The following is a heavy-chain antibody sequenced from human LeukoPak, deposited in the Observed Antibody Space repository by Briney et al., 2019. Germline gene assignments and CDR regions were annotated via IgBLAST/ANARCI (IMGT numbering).Heavy chain of an antibody. Sequence: ASVKVSCKASGYTFSRNGISWVRQAPGQGLEWMGWIGAYNGNTKYVQKFQGRVTMTTDTSTSTAYMELRSLRSDDTAVYYCAKDHDFDSDYWGQGTLVTVSS. J-gene: IGHJ4*02. CDR2: IGAYNGNT. V-gene: IGHV1-18*01. D-gene: IGHD3-3*01. CDR3: AKDHDFDSDY. CDR1: GYTFSRNG.